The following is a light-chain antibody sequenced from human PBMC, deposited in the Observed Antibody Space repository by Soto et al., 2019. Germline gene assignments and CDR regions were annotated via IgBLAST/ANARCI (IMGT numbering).Light chain of an antibody. CDR3: QQYFNYPVT. V-gene: IGKV1-8*01. CDR2: AGS. J-gene: IGKJ2*01. Sequence: AIRMTQSPSSLAASTGDRVTITCRASQGISSSLAWYQQKPGKAPKFLIKAGSTLQSGVQSRFSGSGSGTDFTLTISCLQSEDFATYYCQQYFNYPVTFGQGTKLEIK. CDR1: QGISSS.